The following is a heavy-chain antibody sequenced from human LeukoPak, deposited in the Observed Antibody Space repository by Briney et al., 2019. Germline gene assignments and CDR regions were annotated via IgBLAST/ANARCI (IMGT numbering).Heavy chain of an antibody. J-gene: IGHJ4*02. CDR1: GGSISSHY. D-gene: IGHD1-26*01. CDR2: IHTSGIT. Sequence: LETLSLTCTVSGGSISSHYWSWLRQPAGKGLEYIGRIHTSGITNYNPSLKSRVTMSGDTSKNQFYLNLRSVTAAVTAVYYCARDLGSNYVYFDYWGQGSLVTVSS. V-gene: IGHV4-4*07. CDR3: ARDLGSNYVYFDY.